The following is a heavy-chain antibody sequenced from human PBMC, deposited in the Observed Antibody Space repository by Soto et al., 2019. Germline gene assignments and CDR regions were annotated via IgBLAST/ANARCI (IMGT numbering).Heavy chain of an antibody. CDR2: ISYDGSNK. CDR1: GFTFSSYA. V-gene: IGHV3-30-3*01. Sequence: PAGSLRLSCAASGFTFSSYAMHLVRQAPGKGLEWVAVISYDGSNKYYADSVKGRFTISRDNSKNTLYLQMNSLRAEDTAVYYCARAGSRGGSGSYLDAFDIWGQGTMVTVSS. J-gene: IGHJ3*02. D-gene: IGHD3-10*01. CDR3: ARAGSRGGSGSYLDAFDI.